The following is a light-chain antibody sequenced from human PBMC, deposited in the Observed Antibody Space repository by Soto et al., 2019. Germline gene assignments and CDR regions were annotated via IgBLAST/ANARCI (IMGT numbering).Light chain of an antibody. CDR3: CSYSRSSTWM. CDR1: SRDVGNYQL. V-gene: IGLV2-23*02. Sequence: QSVLPQPASVAGSPGQSITISCTGTSRDVGNYQLVSWYQQHLGKAPKLIIYEVSKSPSGLSTRFSGSKCGNTASPTISCRPAEGEAYYYSCSYSRSSTWMFGGGTTLTVL. CDR2: EVS. J-gene: IGLJ3*02.